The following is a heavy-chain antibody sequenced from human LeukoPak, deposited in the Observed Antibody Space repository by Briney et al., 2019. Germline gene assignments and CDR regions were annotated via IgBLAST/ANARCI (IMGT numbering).Heavy chain of an antibody. CDR3: ARVAAAADTVSGMDV. J-gene: IGHJ6*02. Sequence: PSQTLSPTCTVSGGSISSGDYYWSWIRQPPGKGLEWIGYIYYSGSTYYNPSLKSRVTISVDTSKNQFSLKLSSVTAADTAVYYCARVAAAADTVSGMDVWGQGTTVTVSS. CDR2: IYYSGST. D-gene: IGHD6-13*01. V-gene: IGHV4-30-4*08. CDR1: GGSISSGDYY.